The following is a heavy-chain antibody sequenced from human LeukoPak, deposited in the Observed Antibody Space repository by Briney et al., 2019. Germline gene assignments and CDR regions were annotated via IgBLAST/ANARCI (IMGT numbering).Heavy chain of an antibody. J-gene: IGHJ4*02. CDR2: ISDSGDRT. Sequence: GGSLRLSCAASGFTFSSYWMSWVRQAPGKGLEWVSAISDSGDRTYYVDSVKGRFTISRDNSKNTLYLQMNSLRADDTAVYYCAKDARRSSGWYFFDHWGQGTLVTVSS. CDR3: AKDARRSSGWYFFDH. D-gene: IGHD6-19*01. V-gene: IGHV3-23*01. CDR1: GFTFSSYW.